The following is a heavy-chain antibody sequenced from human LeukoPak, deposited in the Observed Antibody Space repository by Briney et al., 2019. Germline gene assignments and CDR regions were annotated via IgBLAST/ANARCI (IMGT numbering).Heavy chain of an antibody. CDR2: IYTSGST. CDR1: GGSISSGSYY. Sequence: PSETLSLTCTVSGGSISSGSYYWSWIRQPAGKGLEWIGRIYTSGSTNYNPSLKSRVTISVDTSKNQFSLKLSSVTAADTAVYYCARGRDGYLDYWGQGTLVTVSS. J-gene: IGHJ4*02. D-gene: IGHD5-24*01. V-gene: IGHV4-61*02. CDR3: ARGRDGYLDY.